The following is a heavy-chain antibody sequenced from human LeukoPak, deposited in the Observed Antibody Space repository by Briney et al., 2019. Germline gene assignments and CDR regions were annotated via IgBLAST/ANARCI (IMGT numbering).Heavy chain of an antibody. J-gene: IGHJ4*02. V-gene: IGHV3-23*01. Sequence: PGGSLRLSCAASGFTFSSYGMSWVRQAPGKGLEWVSAISGSGGSTYYADSVKGRFIISRDNSKNTLYLQMNSLRAEDTAVYYCAKSLRFEDYTNIPFDYWGQGTVVTVSS. CDR1: GFTFSSYG. CDR2: ISGSGGST. CDR3: AKSLRFEDYTNIPFDY. D-gene: IGHD3-10*01.